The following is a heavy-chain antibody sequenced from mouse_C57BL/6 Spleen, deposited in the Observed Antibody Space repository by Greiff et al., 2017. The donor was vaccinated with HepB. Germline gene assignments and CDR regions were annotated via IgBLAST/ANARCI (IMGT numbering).Heavy chain of an antibody. V-gene: IGHV5-17*01. D-gene: IGHD1-1*01. Sequence: VQLKESGGGLVKPGGSLKLSCAASGFTFSDYGMHWVRQAPEKGLEWVAYISSGSSTIYYADTVKGRFTISRDNAKNTLFLQMTSLRSEDTAMYYCARMYYGSDRYFDVWGTGTTVTVSS. CDR3: ARMYYGSDRYFDV. J-gene: IGHJ1*03. CDR1: GFTFSDYG. CDR2: ISSGSSTI.